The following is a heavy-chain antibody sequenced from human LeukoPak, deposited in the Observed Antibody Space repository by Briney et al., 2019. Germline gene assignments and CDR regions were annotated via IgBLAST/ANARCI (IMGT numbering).Heavy chain of an antibody. V-gene: IGHV3-74*01. Sequence: SGGSLRLSCAASGFTFSRYWMHWVRQATGKGLVWVSRINGDGSTTAYADSVKGRFTISRDNAKNTLYLQMTSLRAEDTAVYYCAVTWGRSGGAFDIWGQGTMVTVSS. CDR3: AVTWGRSGGAFDI. CDR1: GFTFSRYW. D-gene: IGHD2-15*01. J-gene: IGHJ3*02. CDR2: INGDGSTT.